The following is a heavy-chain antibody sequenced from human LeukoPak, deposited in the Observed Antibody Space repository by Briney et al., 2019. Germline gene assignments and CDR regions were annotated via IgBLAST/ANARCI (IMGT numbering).Heavy chain of an antibody. Sequence: SGGSLRLSCAASGFTFSSYDMHWVRQAPGKGLEWVSAIGTAGDIYYPGSVKGRFTISRENAKNSLYLQVNSLRAGDTAVYYCARGSQSWFDPWGQGTLVTVSS. D-gene: IGHD4-11*01. CDR3: ARGSQSWFDP. CDR1: GFTFSSYD. J-gene: IGHJ5*02. V-gene: IGHV3-13*01. CDR2: IGTAGDI.